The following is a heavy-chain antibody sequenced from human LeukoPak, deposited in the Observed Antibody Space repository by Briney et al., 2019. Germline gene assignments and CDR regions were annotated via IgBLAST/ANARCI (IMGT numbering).Heavy chain of an antibody. V-gene: IGHV4-59*08. CDR1: GGSISSYY. CDR2: IYYSGST. CDR3: ARFSGSYYYYGMDV. J-gene: IGHJ6*02. Sequence: SETLSLTCTVSGGSISSYYWSWIRQPPGKGLEWIGYIYYSGSTNYNPSLKSRVTISVDTSKNQFSLKLSSVTAADTAVYYCARFSGSYYYYGMDVWGQGTMVTVSS. D-gene: IGHD1-26*01.